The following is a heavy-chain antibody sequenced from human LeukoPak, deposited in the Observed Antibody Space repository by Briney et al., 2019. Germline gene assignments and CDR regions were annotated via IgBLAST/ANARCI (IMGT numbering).Heavy chain of an antibody. CDR1: ALTFSSYW. CDR2: INSDRGAK. Sequence: GASMILSCTASALTFSSYWMHWVRQAPVKVLVWVSRINSDRGAKSYADSVQGRFTIARGNAENTRYLQRIRLRAEDTAVYYCARDGSLADYWGQGTVGTVSS. V-gene: IGHV3-74*01. J-gene: IGHJ4*02. CDR3: ARDGSLADY.